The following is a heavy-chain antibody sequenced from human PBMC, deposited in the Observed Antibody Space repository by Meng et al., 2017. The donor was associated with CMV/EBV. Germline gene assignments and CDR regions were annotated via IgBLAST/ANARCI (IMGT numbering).Heavy chain of an antibody. CDR2: IIPILGIA. CDR3: ARPTRGGAFDI. Sequence: SVKVSCKASGGTFSSYAISWVRQAPGQGLEWMGGIIPILGIANYAQKFQGRATITADKSTSTAYMELSSLRSEDTAVYYCARPTRGGAFDIWGQGTMVTVSS. D-gene: IGHD1-26*01. V-gene: IGHV1-69*10. J-gene: IGHJ3*02. CDR1: GGTFSSYA.